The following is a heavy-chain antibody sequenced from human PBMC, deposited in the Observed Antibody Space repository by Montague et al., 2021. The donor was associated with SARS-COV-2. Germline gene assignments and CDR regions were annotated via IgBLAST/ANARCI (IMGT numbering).Heavy chain of an antibody. J-gene: IGHJ5*02. Sequence: CAISGDSVSSNSAAWNWIRQPPSRGLEWLGRTYYRSKWYNDYAVSVESRITINPDTSKNQFSLQLNSVTPEDTAVYYCARDDPYCTNGVCYTGNWFDPWGQGTLVTVSS. V-gene: IGHV6-1*01. CDR2: TYYRSKWYN. D-gene: IGHD2-8*01. CDR1: GDSVSSNSAA. CDR3: ARDDPYCTNGVCYTGNWFDP.